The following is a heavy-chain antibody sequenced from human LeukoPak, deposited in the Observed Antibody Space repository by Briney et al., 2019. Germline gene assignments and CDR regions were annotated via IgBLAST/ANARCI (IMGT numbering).Heavy chain of an antibody. CDR3: ARDLMVVVTGYFDY. J-gene: IGHJ4*02. CDR1: GFTFSSYS. D-gene: IGHD3-22*01. CDR2: ISSSSSYI. Sequence: GGSLRLSCAASGFTFSSYSMNWVRQAPGKGLEWVSSISSSSSYIYYADSVKGRFTISRDNAKNSLYLQMNSPRAEDTAVYYCARDLMVVVTGYFDYWGQGTLVTVSS. V-gene: IGHV3-21*01.